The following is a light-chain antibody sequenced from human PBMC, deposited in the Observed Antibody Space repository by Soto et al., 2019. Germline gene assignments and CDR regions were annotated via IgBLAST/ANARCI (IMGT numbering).Light chain of an antibody. CDR1: QSVSSAY. V-gene: IGKV3-20*01. J-gene: IGKJ2*01. Sequence: EIVLTQSPGTLSLSPGERATLSCRASQSVSSAYLAWYQQKAGQAPRLIISDASSRAHGVPDRFSGSGSGTDFTLTISRLEPEDFAVYYCHHYGSSPNTFGQGTKLEIK. CDR2: DAS. CDR3: HHYGSSPNT.